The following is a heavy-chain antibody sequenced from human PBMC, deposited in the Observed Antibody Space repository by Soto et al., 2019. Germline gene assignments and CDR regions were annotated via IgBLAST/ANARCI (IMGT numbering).Heavy chain of an antibody. Sequence: EVQLVESEGGLVQRVVSLRLSCAASGFTFNYYWMHWVRQAPGQGLVWVSHIHSDGSSTTYADSVKGRFTISRDNAKNTLYLQMNSLRAEDTAVYYCARGDKGGFDLWGQGTTVTVSS. CDR2: IHSDGSST. D-gene: IGHD2-21*02. J-gene: IGHJ3*01. CDR1: GFTFNYYW. V-gene: IGHV3-74*01. CDR3: ARGDKGGFDL.